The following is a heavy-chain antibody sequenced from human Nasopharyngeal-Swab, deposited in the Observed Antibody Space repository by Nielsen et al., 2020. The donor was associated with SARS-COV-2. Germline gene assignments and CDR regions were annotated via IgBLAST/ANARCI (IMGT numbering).Heavy chain of an antibody. CDR1: GFTFSSYS. D-gene: IGHD6-13*01. V-gene: IGHV3-48*02. CDR2: ISSSSSTI. J-gene: IGHJ3*02. Sequence: GESLKISCAASGFTFSSYSMNWVRQAPGKGLEWVSYISSSSSTIYYADSVKGRFTISRDNAKNSLYLQMNSLRDDDTAVYYCARGYSSSWYSAFDIWGQGTMVTVSS. CDR3: ARGYSSSWYSAFDI.